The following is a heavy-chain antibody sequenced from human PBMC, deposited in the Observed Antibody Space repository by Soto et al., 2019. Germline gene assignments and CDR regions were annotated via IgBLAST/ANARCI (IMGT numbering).Heavy chain of an antibody. CDR1: GFTFSSYW. CDR3: VLEASCGVHCYPS. Sequence: EVQLVASGGGLVQPGGSLRLSCAASGFTFSSYWMHWVRQVPGKGLVWVSRINSDGTMPNYADFVKGRFTISRDNAKNTLFLKMNGLGVEDTGVYYCVLEASCGVHCYPSWSQGTPVTVS. J-gene: IGHJ5*02. V-gene: IGHV3-74*01. D-gene: IGHD2-21*02. CDR2: INSDGTMP.